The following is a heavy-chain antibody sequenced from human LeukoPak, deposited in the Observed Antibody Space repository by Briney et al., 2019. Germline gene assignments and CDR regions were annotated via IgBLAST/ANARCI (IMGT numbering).Heavy chain of an antibody. Sequence: GGSLRLSCAASGFTFSSYSMNWVRRAPGKGLEWVSSISSSSSYIYYADSVKGRFTISRDNAKNSLYLQMNSLRAEDTAVYYCARDSDILTGYYKPYYYYGMDVWGQGTTVTVS. J-gene: IGHJ6*02. D-gene: IGHD3-9*01. CDR2: ISSSSSYI. V-gene: IGHV3-21*01. CDR1: GFTFSSYS. CDR3: ARDSDILTGYYKPYYYYGMDV.